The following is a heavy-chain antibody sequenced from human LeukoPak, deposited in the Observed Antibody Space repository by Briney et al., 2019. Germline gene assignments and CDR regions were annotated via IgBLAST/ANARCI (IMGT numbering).Heavy chain of an antibody. CDR3: ANSSWYGLDY. Sequence: QAGGSLRLSCAASGFTFSSYEMNWVRQAPGKGLEWISYISSSGSNKYYADSVKGRFTISRDNAKNSLYLQMNSLRAKDTAIYYCANSSWYGLDYWGEGTLVTVSS. CDR1: GFTFSSYE. V-gene: IGHV3-48*03. D-gene: IGHD6-13*01. CDR2: ISSSGSNK. J-gene: IGHJ4*02.